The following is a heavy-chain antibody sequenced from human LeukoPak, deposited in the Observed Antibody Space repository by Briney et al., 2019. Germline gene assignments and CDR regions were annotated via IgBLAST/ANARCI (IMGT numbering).Heavy chain of an antibody. CDR3: AKDHPKVEKNYYGSGNFGWFDP. CDR1: GFTFSSYG. Sequence: PGRSLRLSCAASGFTFSSYGMHWVRQAPGKGLEWVAVIWYDGSNKYYADSVKGRFTISRDNSKNTLYLQMNSLRAEDTAVYYCAKDHPKVEKNYYGSGNFGWFDPWGQGTLVTVSS. D-gene: IGHD3-10*01. J-gene: IGHJ5*02. V-gene: IGHV3-33*06. CDR2: IWYDGSNK.